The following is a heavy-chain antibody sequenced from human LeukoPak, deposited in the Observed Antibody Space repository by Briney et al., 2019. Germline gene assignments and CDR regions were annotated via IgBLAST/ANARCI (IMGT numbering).Heavy chain of an antibody. D-gene: IGHD1/OR15-1a*01. Sequence: GGSLRLSCAASGFTFSSYSMNWVRQAPGKGLEWVSSISSSSYIYYADSVKGRFTISRDNAKNSLYLQMNSLRAEDTAVYYCARVRREMKRSLGRTTEYSYYYYMDVWGKGTTVTVSS. CDR3: ARVRREMKRSLGRTTEYSYYYYMDV. J-gene: IGHJ6*03. V-gene: IGHV3-21*01. CDR1: GFTFSSYS. CDR2: ISSSSYI.